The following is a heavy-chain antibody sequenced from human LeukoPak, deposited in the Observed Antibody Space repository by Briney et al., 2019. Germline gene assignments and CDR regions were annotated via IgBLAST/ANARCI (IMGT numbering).Heavy chain of an antibody. CDR3: ARHRDGYNYPLDY. CDR2: VHLSGRT. J-gene: IGHJ4*02. V-gene: IGHV4-4*02. Sequence: SGTLSLTCGVSGGSISTTNWWTWVRQPPGEGLEWIGEVHLSGRTHYNPSLESRVTMSVDMSENHISLRLTSVTAADTAVYYCARHRDGYNYPLDYWGQGTLVTVSS. D-gene: IGHD5-24*01. CDR1: GGSISTTNW.